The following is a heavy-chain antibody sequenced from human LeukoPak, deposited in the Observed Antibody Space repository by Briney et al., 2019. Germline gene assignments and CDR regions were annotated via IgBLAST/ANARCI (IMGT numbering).Heavy chain of an antibody. J-gene: IGHJ6*02. D-gene: IGHD3-10*01. Sequence: ASVKVSCKASGYTFTNSDINWVRQATGQGLEWMGWMNPNSGNTGYAQKFQGRVTMTRNTSISTAYMELSSLRSEDTAVYYCARVPARKVVRVPYYGMDVWGQGTTVTISS. CDR3: ARVPARKVVRVPYYGMDV. V-gene: IGHV1-8*01. CDR1: GYTFTNSD. CDR2: MNPNSGNT.